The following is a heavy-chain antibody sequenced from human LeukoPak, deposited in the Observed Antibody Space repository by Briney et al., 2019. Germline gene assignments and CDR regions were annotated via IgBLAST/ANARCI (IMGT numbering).Heavy chain of an antibody. J-gene: IGHJ4*02. CDR2: ISSSRDST. CDR1: GFTFSGAW. Sequence: GGSLRLSCTASGFTFSGAWMNWVRQTPGKVLEWVSSISSSRDSTFYADSVKGRFSISRDNSKNTLYLQVNGLRTEDTAVYYCEKDSLLICRGDCYIFDYWGQGTVVTVSS. D-gene: IGHD2-21*02. V-gene: IGHV3-23*01. CDR3: EKDSLLICRGDCYIFDY.